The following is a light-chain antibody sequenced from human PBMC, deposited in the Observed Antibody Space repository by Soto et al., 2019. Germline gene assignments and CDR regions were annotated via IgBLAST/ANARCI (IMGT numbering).Light chain of an antibody. CDR1: RSDVGGYNS. Sequence: QSALTQPASVSGSPGQSITISSTGTRSDVGGYNSVSWYQQHPGKVPKLIIYDVSNRPSGVSHRFSGSKSGNTASLTISGLQAEDEADYYCSSYTSNRDLYVFGTGNKVTVL. J-gene: IGLJ1*01. CDR2: DVS. CDR3: SSYTSNRDLYV. V-gene: IGLV2-14*03.